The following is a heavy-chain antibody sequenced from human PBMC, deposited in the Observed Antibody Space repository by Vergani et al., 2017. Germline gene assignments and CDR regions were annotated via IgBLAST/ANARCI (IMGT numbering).Heavy chain of an antibody. Sequence: QVQLQESGPGLVKPSETLSLTCTVSGGSVSSGSYDWSWIRQPAGKGLEWIGYIYYSGSTNYNPSLKSRVTISVDTSKNQCSLKLSTVTAADTAVYYCASEYCSGGSCPTLGAVDIWGQGTMVTVSS. CDR1: GGSVSSGSYD. CDR3: ASEYCSGGSCPTLGAVDI. D-gene: IGHD2-15*01. CDR2: IYYSGST. V-gene: IGHV4-61*10. J-gene: IGHJ3*02.